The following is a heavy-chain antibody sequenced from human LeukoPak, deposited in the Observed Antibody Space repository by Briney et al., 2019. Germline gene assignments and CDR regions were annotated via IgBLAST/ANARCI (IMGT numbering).Heavy chain of an antibody. CDR1: GGSISSYY. V-gene: IGHV4-59*01. CDR2: IYHSGST. Sequence: SETLSLTCTVSGGSISSYYWSWIRQTPGMGLEWIGYIYHSGSTKYNPSLKSRVTISVDTSENQFSLKLSSVTAADTAVYYCARDFPESKGWGLDPWGQGTLVTVSS. CDR3: ARDFPESKGWGLDP. J-gene: IGHJ5*02. D-gene: IGHD1-14*01.